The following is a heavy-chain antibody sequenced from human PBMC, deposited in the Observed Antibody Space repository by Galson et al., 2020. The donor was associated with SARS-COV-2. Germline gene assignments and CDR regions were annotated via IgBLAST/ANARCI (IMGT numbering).Heavy chain of an antibody. CDR3: ARKQPGKYYSSYGMEV. V-gene: IGHV4-30-4*07. CDR2: VYDYGSA. D-gene: IGHD6-13*01. Sequence: SETLSLTCAVSGGSISSGGYSWSWIRQPPGKGLEWIGYVYDYGSAYYNPSLKTRLTISVDTSKNQFSLNLRSVTAADTAVYYCARKQPGKYYSSYGMEVWGQGTTVTVSS. J-gene: IGHJ6*02. CDR1: GGSISSGGYS.